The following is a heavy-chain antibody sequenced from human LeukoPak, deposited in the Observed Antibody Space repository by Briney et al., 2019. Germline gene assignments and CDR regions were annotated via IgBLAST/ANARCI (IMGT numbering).Heavy chain of an antibody. CDR1: GGSFSGYY. Sequence: SETLSLTCAVYGGSFSGYYWNWIRQSPGKGLEWIGEINHSGSTNYNPSLKSRVTISIDTSKNQFSLKLSSVTSADTAVYFCATPPTPPYYYYYMDVWGKGTTVTVSS. J-gene: IGHJ6*03. CDR2: INHSGST. CDR3: ATPPTPPYYYYYMDV. V-gene: IGHV4-34*01.